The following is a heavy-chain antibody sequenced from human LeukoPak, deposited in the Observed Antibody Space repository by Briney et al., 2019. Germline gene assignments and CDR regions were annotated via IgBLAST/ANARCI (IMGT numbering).Heavy chain of an antibody. V-gene: IGHV4-30-2*01. CDR1: GGSFSGYY. CDR2: IYHSGST. J-gene: IGHJ4*02. CDR3: ARIDSSSSAFDY. Sequence: SETLSLTCAVYGGSFSGYYWSWIRQPPGKGLEWIGYIYHSGSTYYNPSLKSRVTISVDRSKNQFSLKLSSVTAADTAVYYCARIDSSSSAFDYWGQGTLVTVSS. D-gene: IGHD6-6*01.